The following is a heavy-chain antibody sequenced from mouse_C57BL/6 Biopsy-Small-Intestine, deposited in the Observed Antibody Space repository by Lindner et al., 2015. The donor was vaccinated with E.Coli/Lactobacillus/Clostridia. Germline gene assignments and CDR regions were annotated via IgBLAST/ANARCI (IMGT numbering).Heavy chain of an antibody. J-gene: IGHJ3*01. D-gene: IGHD4-1*01. V-gene: IGHV1-55*01. CDR3: ARERGLGAWFAY. Sequence: VQLQESGAELVKPGASVKMSCKASGYTFTSYWITWVKQRPGQGLEWIGDFYPGSGSTNYNEKFKNKATLTVDTSSSTAYMQLSSLTSEDSAVYYCARERGLGAWFAYWGQGTLVTVS. CDR2: FYPGSGST. CDR1: GYTFTSYW.